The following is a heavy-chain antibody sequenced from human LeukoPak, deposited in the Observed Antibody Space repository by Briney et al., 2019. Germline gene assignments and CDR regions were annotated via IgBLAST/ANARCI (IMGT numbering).Heavy chain of an antibody. D-gene: IGHD4-17*01. CDR3: ARDAGNPYGDSGSKTRLDY. V-gene: IGHV3-30-3*01. CDR2: MSYDGSSK. CDR1: GFTFSSYA. J-gene: IGHJ4*02. Sequence: PGGSLRLSCAASGFTFSSYAMSWVRQAPGKGLEWVAFMSYDGSSKYYADSVKGRFTISRDNSENTLYLQMNSLRAEDTAVYYCARDAGNPYGDSGSKTRLDYWGQGTLVTVSS.